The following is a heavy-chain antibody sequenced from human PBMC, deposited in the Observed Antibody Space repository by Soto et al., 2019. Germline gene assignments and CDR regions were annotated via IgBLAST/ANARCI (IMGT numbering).Heavy chain of an antibody. CDR3: ARVLDLAPPGCLVPIWFAP. V-gene: IGHV1-18*01. CDR2: ISAYNGNT. D-gene: IGHD3-10*01. CDR1: GYTFTSYD. J-gene: IGHJ5*02. Sequence: GASVKVSCKASGYTFTSYDISWVRQAPGQGLEWMGWISAYNGNTNYAQKLQGRVTMTTDTSTSTAYMELRSLRSDDTAVYYCARVLDLAPPGCLVPIWFAPGGEVTLVT.